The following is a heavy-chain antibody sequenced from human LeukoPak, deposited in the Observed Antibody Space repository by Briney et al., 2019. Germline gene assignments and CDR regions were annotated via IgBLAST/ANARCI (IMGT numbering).Heavy chain of an antibody. CDR2: INPNSGGT. J-gene: IGHJ5*02. Sequence: GASVKVSCKASGYTFTNYDINWVRQAPGQGLEWMGWINPNSGGTNYAQKFQGRVTMTRDTSISTAYMELSRLRSDDTAVYYCARGGGGPGNNWFDPWGQGTLVTVSS. CDR1: GYTFTNYD. D-gene: IGHD3-10*01. V-gene: IGHV1-2*02. CDR3: ARGGGGPGNNWFDP.